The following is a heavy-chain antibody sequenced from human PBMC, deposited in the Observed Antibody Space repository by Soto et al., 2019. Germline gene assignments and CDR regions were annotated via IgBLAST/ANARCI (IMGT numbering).Heavy chain of an antibody. D-gene: IGHD3-22*01. J-gene: IGHJ6*02. CDR3: ARDSTRGITMIVGGVFGMDV. CDR2: IIPIFGTA. V-gene: IGHV1-69*13. Sequence: SVKVSCKASGGTFSSYAISWVRQAPGQGLEWMGGIIPIFGTANYAQKFQGRVTITADESTSTAYMELSSLRSEDTAVYYCARDSTRGITMIVGGVFGMDVWGQGTTVTVSS. CDR1: GGTFSSYA.